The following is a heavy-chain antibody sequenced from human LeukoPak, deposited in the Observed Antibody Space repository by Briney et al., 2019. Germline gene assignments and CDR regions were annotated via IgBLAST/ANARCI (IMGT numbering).Heavy chain of an antibody. J-gene: IGHJ4*02. CDR1: GFTVSSNY. CDR2: VYSGGST. V-gene: IGHV3-53*04. CDR3: TRGKEIFDY. Sequence: GRSLTLSCAAAGFTVSSNYMSWVRQAPGKGLGWVSVVYSGGSTYYAASVKGRFTISRHNSNNTLYLQMNNVRGAATAIYSCTRGKEIFDYWGQGTLVTVSS.